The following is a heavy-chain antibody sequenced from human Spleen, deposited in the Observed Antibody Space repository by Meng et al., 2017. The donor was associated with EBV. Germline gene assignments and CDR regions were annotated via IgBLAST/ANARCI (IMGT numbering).Heavy chain of an antibody. D-gene: IGHD3-10*01. J-gene: IGHJ4*02. V-gene: IGHV4-30-4*01. Sequence: QVQLRDSGQGLVKPSQTLSITCAVSGHSISSGSDFWSWIREPPGKGLEWIGCIYYSGRTYYNPSLKSRVTIAVDTSKNQFSLKLSSVTAADTAVYYCARGGGSGSYDFDYWGRGILVTVSS. CDR1: GHSISSGSDF. CDR2: IYYSGRT. CDR3: ARGGGSGSYDFDY.